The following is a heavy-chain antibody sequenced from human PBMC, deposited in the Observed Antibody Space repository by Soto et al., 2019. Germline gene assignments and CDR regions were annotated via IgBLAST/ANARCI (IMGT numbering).Heavy chain of an antibody. CDR3: ARGQLLLWFGELPFDY. D-gene: IGHD3-10*01. Sequence: ASVKVSCKASGYTFTSYDINWVRQATGQGLEWKGWMNPNSGNTGYAQKFQGRVTMTRNTSISTAYMELSSLRSEDTAVYYCARGQLLLWFGELPFDYWGQGTLVTVSS. CDR1: GYTFTSYD. CDR2: MNPNSGNT. J-gene: IGHJ4*02. V-gene: IGHV1-8*01.